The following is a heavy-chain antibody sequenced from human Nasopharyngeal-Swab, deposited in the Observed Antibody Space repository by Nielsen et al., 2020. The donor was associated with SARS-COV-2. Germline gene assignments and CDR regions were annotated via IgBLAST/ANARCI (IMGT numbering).Heavy chain of an antibody. CDR1: GYTFTSYG. CDR2: ISGYNGVT. D-gene: IGHD4/OR15-4a*01. J-gene: IGHJ5*02. CDR3: ARDGRSHDYGDHRWFDP. V-gene: IGHV1-18*01. Sequence: ASVKVSCKASGYTFTSYGISWVRQAPEQGLEWMGRISGYNGVTNYAQKFQGRLTMTTDTSTSTVYMDLRSLRSDDTAVYYCARDGRSHDYGDHRWFDPWGQGTLVTVSS.